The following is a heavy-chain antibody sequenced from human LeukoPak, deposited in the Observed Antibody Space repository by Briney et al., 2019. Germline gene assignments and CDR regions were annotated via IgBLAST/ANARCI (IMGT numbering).Heavy chain of an antibody. D-gene: IGHD6-6*01. Sequence: SVKVSCKASGGTFSSYAIIWLRQAPGRGLEWMGGIIPIFGTANYAQKFQGRVTITTDESTSTAYMELSSLRSEDTAVYYCARGQLADAFDIWGQGTMVTVSS. CDR3: ARGQLADAFDI. CDR2: IIPIFGTA. CDR1: GGTFSSYA. V-gene: IGHV1-69*05. J-gene: IGHJ3*02.